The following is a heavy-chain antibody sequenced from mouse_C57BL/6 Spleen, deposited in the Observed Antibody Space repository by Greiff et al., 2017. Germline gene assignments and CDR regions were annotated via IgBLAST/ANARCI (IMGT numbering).Heavy chain of an antibody. J-gene: IGHJ1*03. CDR3: AKDEYGSLLYFDV. Sequence: QVQLKESGPGLVAPSQSLSITCTVSGFSLTSSGVSWVRQPPGKRLEWLGVIWGDGSTNYHSAPIFRPGISKDNSKSQVFLNLNSLQTDDTATYCCAKDEYGSLLYFDVWGTGTTVTVSS. V-gene: IGHV2-3*01. CDR2: IWGDGST. CDR1: GFSLTSSG. D-gene: IGHD1-1*01.